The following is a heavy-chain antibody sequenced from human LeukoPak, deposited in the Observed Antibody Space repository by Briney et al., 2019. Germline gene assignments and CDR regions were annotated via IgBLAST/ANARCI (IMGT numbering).Heavy chain of an antibody. V-gene: IGHV4-39*01. CDR3: ARRSLREAYNRFDP. Sequence: SETLSLTCTVSGGSISSSSYYWGWIRQPPGKGLEWIGSIYYSGSTYYSPSLKSRVTISVDTSKDQFSLKLSSVTAADTAVYYCARRSLREAYNRFDPWGQGTLVTVSS. CDR2: IYYSGST. CDR1: GGSISSSSYY. J-gene: IGHJ5*02. D-gene: IGHD3-10*01.